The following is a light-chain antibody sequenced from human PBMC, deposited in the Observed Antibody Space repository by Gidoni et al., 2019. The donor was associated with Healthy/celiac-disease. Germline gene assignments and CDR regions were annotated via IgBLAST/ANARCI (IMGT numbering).Light chain of an antibody. CDR2: DAS. CDR3: QQYDNLPLSIT. V-gene: IGKV1-33*01. J-gene: IGKJ5*01. CDR1: QDISNY. Sequence: DIQMTQSPSSLSASVGDRVTITCQASQDISNYLNWYQQKPGKAPKLLIYDASNLETGVPSRFSGSGSGTDFTFTISSLQPEDIVTYYCQQYDNLPLSITFGQGTRLEIK.